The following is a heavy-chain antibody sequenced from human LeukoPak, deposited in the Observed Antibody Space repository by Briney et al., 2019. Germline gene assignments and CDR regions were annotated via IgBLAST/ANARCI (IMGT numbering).Heavy chain of an antibody. CDR1: GFSFSSYA. Sequence: GGSLRLSCATSGFSFSSYAMSWVRQAPGKGLEWVSAMSSSDDGRYYAASVRGRFTISRDTSRSTLSLQMNSLRAEDAAVYYCAKAPVTSCSGAFCYPFDYWGQGTLVTVSS. D-gene: IGHD2-15*01. V-gene: IGHV3-23*01. CDR3: AKAPVTSCSGAFCYPFDY. CDR2: MSSSDDGR. J-gene: IGHJ4*02.